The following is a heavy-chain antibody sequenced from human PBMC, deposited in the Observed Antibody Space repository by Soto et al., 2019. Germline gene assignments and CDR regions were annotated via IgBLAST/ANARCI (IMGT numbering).Heavy chain of an antibody. CDR3: ARDPPPPDY. CDR2: ISAYNGNT. V-gene: IGHV1-18*01. J-gene: IGHJ4*02. CDR1: GYTFASYA. Sequence: QVQLVQSGAEVKKPGASVKVSCKASGYTFASYAISWMRQAPGQGLEWMGWISAYNGNTNYAQQLQGRVTMTTDTSTSTSDMVLRSLRSDDTAGYYCARDPPPPDYWGQGTLVTVSS.